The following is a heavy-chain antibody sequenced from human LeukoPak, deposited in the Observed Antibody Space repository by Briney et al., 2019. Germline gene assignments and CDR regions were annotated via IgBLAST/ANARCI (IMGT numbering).Heavy chain of an antibody. Sequence: SETLSLTCAVSGGSISSSNWWSWVRQPPGKGLEWIGEIYHSGSTNYNPSLKSRVTISVDKSKNEFSLKLSSVTAADAAVYYCARKGYDYGWFDPWGQGTLVTVSS. CDR2: IYHSGST. CDR3: ARKGYDYGWFDP. D-gene: IGHD5-12*01. V-gene: IGHV4-4*02. J-gene: IGHJ5*02. CDR1: GGSISSSNW.